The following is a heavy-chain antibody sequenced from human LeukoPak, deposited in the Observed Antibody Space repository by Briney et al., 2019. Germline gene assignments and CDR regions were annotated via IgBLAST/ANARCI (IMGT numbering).Heavy chain of an antibody. CDR2: ITHSGGA. J-gene: IGHJ4*02. CDR1: GGSFSGYY. V-gene: IGHV4-34*01. D-gene: IGHD4-17*01. CDR3: AGDPYYGDYAFFDS. Sequence: SETLSLTCAVYGGSFSGYYWIWIRQPPGKGLEWIGEITHSGGANYNPSLESRVSISLDTSKNQFSLNLSSVTAADTPVYYCAGDPYYGDYAFFDSWGQGTLVTVSS.